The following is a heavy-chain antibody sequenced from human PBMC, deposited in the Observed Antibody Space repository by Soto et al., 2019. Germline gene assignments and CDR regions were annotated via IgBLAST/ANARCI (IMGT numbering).Heavy chain of an antibody. CDR1: GFTFSSYA. Sequence: EVQLLESGGGLVQPGGSLRLSCAASGFTFSSYAMSWVRQAPGKGLEWVSATSGSGGSTYYADSVKGRFTISRDKSKNTLYLQMNSLRAGDTAVYYCAEGGYSGYDFDYWGQGTLVTVSS. J-gene: IGHJ4*02. CDR3: AEGGYSGYDFDY. V-gene: IGHV3-23*01. D-gene: IGHD5-12*01. CDR2: TSGSGGST.